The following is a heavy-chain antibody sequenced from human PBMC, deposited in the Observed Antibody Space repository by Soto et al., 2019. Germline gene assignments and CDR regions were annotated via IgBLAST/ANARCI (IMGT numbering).Heavy chain of an antibody. J-gene: IGHJ4*02. CDR3: ATAPNGDYIGAFDD. CDR1: GFAFSNYA. D-gene: IGHD4-17*01. Sequence: EVQLLESGGDLVQPGGSLRLSCAASGFAFSNYAVTWVRQAQGKGLEWVSSISRSGNVIYYADSLKGRFIISRDNSKKAPYLQMNSLGAEDTAMYYCATAPNGDYIGAFDDWGQGTLVTVSS. CDR2: ISRSGNVI. V-gene: IGHV3-23*01.